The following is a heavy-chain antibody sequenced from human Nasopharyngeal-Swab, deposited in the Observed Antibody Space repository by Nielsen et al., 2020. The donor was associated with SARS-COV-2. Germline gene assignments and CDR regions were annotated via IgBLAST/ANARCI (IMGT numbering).Heavy chain of an antibody. CDR1: GFSFRSHG. CDR2: IWYDGGNK. J-gene: IGHJ5*02. CDR3: ARDFGRDEPIDH. D-gene: IGHD3/OR15-3a*01. V-gene: IGHV3-33*01. Sequence: GGSLRLSCSASGFSFRSHGMHWVRQAPGKGLEWVSIIWYDGGNKYYADSVKGRFTISRDNSKNMMYLEMNSLRAEDTAIYYCARDFGRDEPIDHWGQGTLVTVSS.